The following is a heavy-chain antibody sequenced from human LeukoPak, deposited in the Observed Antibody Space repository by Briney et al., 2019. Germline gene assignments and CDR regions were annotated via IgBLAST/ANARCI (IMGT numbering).Heavy chain of an antibody. CDR3: ARSRSGSYLDAFDI. V-gene: IGHV4-39*07. CDR1: GGSISSSSYY. J-gene: IGHJ3*02. CDR2: IYYSGST. Sequence: PSETLSLTCTVSGGSISSSSYYWGWIRQPPGKGLEWIGSIYYSGSTYYNPSLKSRVTISVDKSKNQFSLKLSSVTAADTAVYYCARSRSGSYLDAFDIWGQGTMVTVSS. D-gene: IGHD1-26*01.